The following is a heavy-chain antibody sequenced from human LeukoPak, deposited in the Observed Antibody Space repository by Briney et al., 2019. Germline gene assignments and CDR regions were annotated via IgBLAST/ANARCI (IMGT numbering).Heavy chain of an antibody. D-gene: IGHD3-3*01. CDR2: MNPNTGNT. J-gene: IGHJ5*02. Sequence: ASVKVSCKASGYTFTSYDINWVRQATGQGLEWMGWMNPNTGNTGYAQKFQGRVTMTRDTSISTAYMELSSLRSDDTAVYYCARDRLGVYDLNPWGQGTLVTVSS. CDR1: GYTFTSYD. V-gene: IGHV1-8*01. CDR3: ARDRLGVYDLNP.